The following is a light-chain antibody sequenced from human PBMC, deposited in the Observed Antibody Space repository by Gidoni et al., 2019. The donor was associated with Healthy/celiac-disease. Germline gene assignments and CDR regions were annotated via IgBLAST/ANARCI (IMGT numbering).Light chain of an antibody. CDR1: QGISNY. V-gene: IGKV1-39*01. CDR3: QQTYRTPPET. J-gene: IGKJ1*01. CDR2: AAS. Sequence: DIQMTQSPSSLSASAGDRVTITRRANQGISNYLNWYQQKPGKAPKLLMYAASSVQSGVPSRCGGRGSATDFTLTISSLQPEDFANYCWQQTYRTPPETFGQGTKVEI.